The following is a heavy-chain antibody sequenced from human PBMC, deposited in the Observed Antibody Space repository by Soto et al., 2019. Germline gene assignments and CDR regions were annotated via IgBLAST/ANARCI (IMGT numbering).Heavy chain of an antibody. J-gene: IGHJ4*02. CDR1: GFTFNSYN. CDR2: ISSSSSYI. V-gene: IGHV3-21*01. CDR3: ARDGAGREWLVGYFDY. D-gene: IGHD3-3*01. Sequence: EVQLVESGGGLVKPGGSLRLSCAASGFTFNSYNINWVRQAPGKGLEWVSSISSSSSYIYYADSVKGRFTISRDNAKNSLYLQMNSLRAEDTAVYYCARDGAGREWLVGYFDYWGQGTLVTVSS.